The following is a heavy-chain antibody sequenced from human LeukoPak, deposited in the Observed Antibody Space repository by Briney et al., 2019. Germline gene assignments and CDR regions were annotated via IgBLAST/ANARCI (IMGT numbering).Heavy chain of an antibody. Sequence: GESLKISCKGSGYNFTPYWIVWVRQMPGKGLEWMGMTFPGDSYSIYSPSFQGQVTISVDKSISTAYLQWSSLKAPDTAMYYCARALYYYDSSGYYAEEFYFDYWGQGTLVTVSS. D-gene: IGHD3-22*01. CDR2: TFPGDSYS. J-gene: IGHJ4*02. CDR1: GYNFTPYW. V-gene: IGHV5-51*01. CDR3: ARALYYYDSSGYYAEEFYFDY.